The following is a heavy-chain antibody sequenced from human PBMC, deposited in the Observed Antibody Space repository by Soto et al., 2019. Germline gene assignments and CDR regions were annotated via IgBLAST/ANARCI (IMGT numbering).Heavy chain of an antibody. CDR1: GYIFSNYC. CDR3: ASSVLLKSTMNSFES. J-gene: IGHJ4*02. CDR2: IFPADSDT. V-gene: IGHV5-51*01. D-gene: IGHD2-21*02. Sequence: GDSLKVSCKFAGYIFSNYCSSFVREMPGKCLEWMGIIFPADSDTKYSPSFQGQVTISAAKSISTAYLQWSSLKASDTAMYYCASSVLLKSTMNSFESWGQGPLVNVSS.